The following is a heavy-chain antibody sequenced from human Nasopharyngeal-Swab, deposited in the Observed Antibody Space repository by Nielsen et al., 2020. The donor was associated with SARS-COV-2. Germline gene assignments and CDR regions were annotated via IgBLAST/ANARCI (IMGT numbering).Heavy chain of an antibody. CDR2: ISGSGGST. Sequence: GESLKISCAASGFTFSSYAMSWVRQAPGKGLEWVSAISGSGGSTYYADPVKGRFTISRDNSKNTLYLQMNSPGAEDTAVYYCAKDMGLRYFDWPFEPFDAFDIWGQGTMVTVSS. CDR3: AKDMGLRYFDWPFEPFDAFDI. CDR1: GFTFSSYA. D-gene: IGHD3-9*01. J-gene: IGHJ3*02. V-gene: IGHV3-23*01.